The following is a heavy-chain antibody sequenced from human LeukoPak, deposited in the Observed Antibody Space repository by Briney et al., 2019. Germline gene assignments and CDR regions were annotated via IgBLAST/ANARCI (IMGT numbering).Heavy chain of an antibody. CDR2: ISSSSSTI. D-gene: IGHD6-13*01. Sequence: GGSLRLSCAASGFTFSSYSMNWVRQAPGKGLEWVSYISSSSSTIYYADSVKGRFTISRDNAKNSLYLQMNSLRAEDTAVYYCARGSSSWPFDYWGQGTLVTVSS. CDR1: GFTFSSYS. J-gene: IGHJ4*02. CDR3: ARGSSSWPFDY. V-gene: IGHV3-48*04.